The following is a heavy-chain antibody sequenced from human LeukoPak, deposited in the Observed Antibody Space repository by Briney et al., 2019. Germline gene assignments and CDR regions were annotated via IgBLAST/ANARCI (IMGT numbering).Heavy chain of an antibody. CDR2: ISSNGGST. J-gene: IGHJ4*02. V-gene: IGHV3-64D*06. CDR1: GFTFSSYA. D-gene: IGHD3-3*01. CDR3: ARLRGYYGSSDH. Sequence: GGSQRLSCSASGFTFSSYAMHWVRQAPGKGLEYVSAISSNGGSTYYADSVKGRFTISRDNSKNTLYLQMSSLRLEDTAVYYCARLRGYYGSSDHWGQGGQLGVSS.